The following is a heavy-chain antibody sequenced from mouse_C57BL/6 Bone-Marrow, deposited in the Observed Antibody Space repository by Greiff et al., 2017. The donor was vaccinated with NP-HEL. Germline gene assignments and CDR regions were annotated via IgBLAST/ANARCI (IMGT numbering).Heavy chain of an antibody. CDR1: GYPITSGYY. D-gene: IGHD1-1*01. CDR2: ISYDGSN. J-gene: IGHJ2*01. CDR3: ARGLLFDY. V-gene: IGHV3-6*01. Sequence: ESGPGLVKPSQSLSLTRPVTGYPITSGYYWNWIRQFPGNKLEWMGYISYDGSNNYNPSLKNRISITRDTSKNQFFLKLNSVTTEDTATYYCARGLLFDYWGQGTTLTVSS.